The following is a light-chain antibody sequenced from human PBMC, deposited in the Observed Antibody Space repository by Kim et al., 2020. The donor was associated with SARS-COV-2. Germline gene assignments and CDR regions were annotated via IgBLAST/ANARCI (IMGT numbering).Light chain of an antibody. CDR1: NIGGKS. J-gene: IGLJ3*02. CDR2: YDS. CDR3: QVWDSSSDLWV. Sequence: SYELTQPPSVSVAPGKTARITCGGNNIGGKSVHWYQHKPGQAPVLVIYYDSDRPSGIPERFSGSNSGNTATLTVSRVEAGDEADYFCQVWDSSSDLWVFGGGTKLTVL. V-gene: IGLV3-21*04.